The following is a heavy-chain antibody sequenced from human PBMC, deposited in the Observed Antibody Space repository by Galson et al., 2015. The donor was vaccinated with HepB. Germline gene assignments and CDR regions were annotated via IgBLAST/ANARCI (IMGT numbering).Heavy chain of an antibody. CDR3: ARHSGYDFTYSSGGGNWFDP. J-gene: IGHJ5*02. CDR1: GYSLTSYW. CDR2: IYPGDSDT. Sequence: QSGAEVKKPGESLKISCKGSGYSLTSYWIGWVRQMPGKGLEWMGIIYPGDSDTRYSPSFQGQVTISADKSISTAYLQWSSLKASDTAMYYCARHSGYDFTYSSGGGNWFDPWGQGTLVTVSS. D-gene: IGHD5-12*01. V-gene: IGHV5-51*01.